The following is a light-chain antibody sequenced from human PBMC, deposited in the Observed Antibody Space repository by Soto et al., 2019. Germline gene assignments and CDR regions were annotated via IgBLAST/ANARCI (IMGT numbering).Light chain of an antibody. CDR3: QQRSDWRIT. CDR1: QSVSSS. CDR2: DTS. Sequence: EIELTQSPATLSLSPGERATLSCRASQSVSSSLAWYQQKHGQAPRLLISDTSNRATGIPARFSGSGSGTDFTLTISSLEPEDFAVYYCQQRSDWRITFGRGTRLEIK. V-gene: IGKV3-11*01. J-gene: IGKJ5*01.